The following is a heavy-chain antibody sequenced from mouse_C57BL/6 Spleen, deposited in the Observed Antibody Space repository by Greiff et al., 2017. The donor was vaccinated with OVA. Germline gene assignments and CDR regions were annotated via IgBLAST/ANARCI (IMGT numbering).Heavy chain of an antibody. CDR2: IDPETGGT. D-gene: IGHD4-1*01. CDR3: TRGGTGTYYFDC. J-gene: IGHJ2*01. Sequence: QVHVKQSGAELVRPGASVTLSCKASGYTFTDYEMHWVKQTPVHGLEWIGAIDPETGGTAYNQKFKGKAILTADKSSSTAYMELRSLTSEDSAVYYCTRGGTGTYYFDCWGQGTTLTVSS. V-gene: IGHV1-15*01. CDR1: GYTFTDYE.